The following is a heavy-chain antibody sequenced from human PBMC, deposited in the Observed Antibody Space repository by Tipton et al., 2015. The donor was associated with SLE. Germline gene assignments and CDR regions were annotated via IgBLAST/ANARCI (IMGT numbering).Heavy chain of an antibody. CDR1: GGSFSGYY. D-gene: IGHD6-6*01. J-gene: IGHJ4*02. V-gene: IGHV4-34*01. CDR3: ARVSSSLPYYFDY. CDR2: INHSGST. Sequence: TLSLTCAVYGGSFSGYYWSWIRQPPGKGLEWIGEINHSGSTNYNPSLKSRVTISVDTSKNQFSLKLSSVTAADTAVYYCARVSSSLPYYFDYWGQGTLVTVSS.